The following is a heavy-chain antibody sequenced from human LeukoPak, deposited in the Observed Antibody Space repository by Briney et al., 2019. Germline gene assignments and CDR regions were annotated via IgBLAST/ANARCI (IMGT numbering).Heavy chain of an antibody. D-gene: IGHD6-13*01. V-gene: IGHV3-23*01. Sequence: GGSLRLSCEATGFSFSSYAMSWVRQAPGEGLEWVSATSGSGDSADYADAVKGRFTISRDNSKSTLYLLMTSLRVDDTALYYCAKRATAGGFDSWGQGTLVTVAS. CDR3: AKRATAGGFDS. CDR1: GFSFSSYA. CDR2: TSGSGDSA. J-gene: IGHJ4*02.